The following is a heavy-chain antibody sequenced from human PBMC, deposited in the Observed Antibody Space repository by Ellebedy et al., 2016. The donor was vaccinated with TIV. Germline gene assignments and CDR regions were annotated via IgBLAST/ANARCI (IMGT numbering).Heavy chain of an antibody. CDR3: ARARARYCSSTSCLGGFDY. Sequence: ASVKVSXXASGYTFTSYGISWVRQAPGQGLEWMGWISAYNGNTNYAQKLQGRVTMTTDTSTSTAYMELRSLRSDDTAVYYCARARARYCSSTSCLGGFDYWGQGTLVTVSS. CDR1: GYTFTSYG. CDR2: ISAYNGNT. J-gene: IGHJ4*02. V-gene: IGHV1-18*01. D-gene: IGHD2-2*01.